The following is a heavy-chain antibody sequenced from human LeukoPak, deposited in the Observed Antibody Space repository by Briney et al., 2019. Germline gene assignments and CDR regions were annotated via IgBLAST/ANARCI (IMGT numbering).Heavy chain of an antibody. J-gene: IGHJ6*02. CDR3: ARVERLRLGELSAPWAMDV. CDR2: GSQSGATT. V-gene: IGHV3-48*03. Sequence: HPGGSLRLSCAASGFTFSSYEIQWVRQAPGKGLEWISYGSQSGATTYFADSVKGRFIISRDNAKNSLYMQINSLRAEDTAVYYCARVERLRLGELSAPWAMDVWGQGTTVTVSS. CDR1: GFTFSSYE. D-gene: IGHD3-16*02.